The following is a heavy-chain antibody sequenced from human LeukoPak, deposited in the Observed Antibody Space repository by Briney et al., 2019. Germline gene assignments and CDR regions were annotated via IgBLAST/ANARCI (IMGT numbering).Heavy chain of an antibody. V-gene: IGHV1-69*05. Sequence: SVKVSCKASGGTLSNHAVSWVRQAPGQGLEWMGRIIPVSGTTNYAQKFQGRVTITTDESTSTVYMDLSSLRSEATAVYFCARSVNWGPPHYWYFDLWAVARWSLSPQ. CDR1: GGTLSNHA. CDR3: ARSVNWGPPHYWYFDL. J-gene: IGHJ2*01. D-gene: IGHD7-27*01. CDR2: IIPVSGTT.